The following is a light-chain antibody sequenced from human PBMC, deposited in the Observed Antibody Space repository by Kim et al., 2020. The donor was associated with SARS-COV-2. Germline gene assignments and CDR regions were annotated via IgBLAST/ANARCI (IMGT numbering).Light chain of an antibody. J-gene: IGKJ4*01. CDR1: QSVLYSSNNNNF. CDR3: QQYYSTPRT. V-gene: IGKV4-1*01. CDR2: WAS. Sequence: ATINCKSSQSVLYSSNNNNFLAWYQQKAGQPPKLLLYWASTRESGVPDRFSGSGSGTDFTLTISSLQAEDVAVYYCQQYYSTPRTFGGGTKVDIK.